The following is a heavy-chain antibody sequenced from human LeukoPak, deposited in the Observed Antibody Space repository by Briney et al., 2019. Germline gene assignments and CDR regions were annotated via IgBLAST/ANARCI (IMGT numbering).Heavy chain of an antibody. D-gene: IGHD3-3*01. CDR1: VYTFTGYY. Sequence: ASVKVSCKASVYTFTGYYMHWVRQAPGQGLEWMGWINPNSGGTNYAQKFQGRVTMTRDTSISTAYMELSRLRSDDTSVYYCARDYFWSGYKFDYWGQGTLVTVSS. V-gene: IGHV1-2*02. J-gene: IGHJ4*02. CDR2: INPNSGGT. CDR3: ARDYFWSGYKFDY.